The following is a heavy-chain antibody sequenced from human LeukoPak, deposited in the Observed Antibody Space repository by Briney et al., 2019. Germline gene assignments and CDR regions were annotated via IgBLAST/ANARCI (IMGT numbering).Heavy chain of an antibody. Sequence: GGSLRLSCAASGFTFSSYGMHWVRQAPGKGLEWVAFIRYDGSNKYYADSVKGRFTISRDNSKNTLYLQMNSLRAEDTAVYYCVRDTSGWLDYWGQGTLVTVSS. J-gene: IGHJ4*02. V-gene: IGHV3-30*02. CDR1: GFTFSSYG. CDR3: VRDTSGWLDY. CDR2: IRYDGSNK. D-gene: IGHD6-19*01.